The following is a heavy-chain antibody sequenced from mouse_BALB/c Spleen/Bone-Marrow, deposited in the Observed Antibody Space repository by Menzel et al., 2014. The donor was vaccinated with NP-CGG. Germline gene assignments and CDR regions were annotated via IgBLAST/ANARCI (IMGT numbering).Heavy chain of an antibody. J-gene: IGHJ4*01. CDR1: GDSITSGY. V-gene: IGHV3-8*02. Sequence: EVQLQESGPSLVKPSQTLSLTCSVTGDSITSGYWNWIRKFPGNKPEYMGYISYSGSTYYNPSLKSRISITRDTSKNQYYLQWKSVTTENTATYYCAXXXXXXXXDXWGQGTSVTVAS. CDR2: ISYSGST. CDR3: AXXXXXXXXDX.